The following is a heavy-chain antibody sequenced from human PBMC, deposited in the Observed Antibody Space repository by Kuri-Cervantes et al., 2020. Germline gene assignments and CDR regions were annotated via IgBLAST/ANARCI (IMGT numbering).Heavy chain of an antibody. V-gene: IGHV1-69*05. CDR3: ASHGDYVLRLDWYFDL. CDR1: RGTFSAYA. CDR2: IIPILDTA. J-gene: IGHJ2*01. D-gene: IGHD4-17*01. Sequence: SVKVSCKPSRGTFSAYAISWVRQAPGQGLEWMGGIIPILDTANYAQKFQGRLTITTDESTSTAYMELSSLRSEDTAVYYCASHGDYVLRLDWYFDLWGRGTLVTVSS.